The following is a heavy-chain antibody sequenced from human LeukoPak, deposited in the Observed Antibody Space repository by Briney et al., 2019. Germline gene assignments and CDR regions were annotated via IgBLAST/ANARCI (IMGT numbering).Heavy chain of an antibody. Sequence: PGGSLRLSCEVSGFPLSSYAMSWVRQAPGKGLEWVSGITSSGASTYYADSVKGRFTISRDNPKNTLYLQMNSLTAADTAVYYCAKPNGNVVAVPMDVWGRGTTVTVSS. D-gene: IGHD2-21*01. CDR3: AKPNGNVVAVPMDV. CDR2: ITSSGAST. J-gene: IGHJ6*02. CDR1: GFPLSSYA. V-gene: IGHV3-23*01.